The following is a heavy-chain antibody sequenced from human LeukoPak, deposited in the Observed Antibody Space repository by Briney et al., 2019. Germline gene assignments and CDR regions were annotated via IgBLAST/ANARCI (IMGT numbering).Heavy chain of an antibody. Sequence: ASVKVSCEASGYTFTGYYMHWVRQALGQGLEWMGWIHPNSGGTNYAQKFQGRVTMTRDTSISTAYMELSRLRSDDTAVYYCARDDPLEISYYYDSSGYYGNGMDVWGQGTTVTVSS. J-gene: IGHJ6*02. D-gene: IGHD3-22*01. CDR2: IHPNSGGT. CDR3: ARDDPLEISYYYDSSGYYGNGMDV. V-gene: IGHV1-2*02. CDR1: GYTFTGYY.